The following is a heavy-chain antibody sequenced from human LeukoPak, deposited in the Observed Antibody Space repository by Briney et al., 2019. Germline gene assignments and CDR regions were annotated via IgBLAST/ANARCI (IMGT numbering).Heavy chain of an antibody. D-gene: IGHD6-6*01. CDR2: ISSSGSYI. CDR1: GFTFSSYS. Sequence: GGSLRLSCAASGFTFSSYSMNWVRQAPGKGLEWVSSISSSGSYIYYADSVKGRFTISRDNAKNSLYLQMNSLRAEDTAVYYCARDKQLVPDYWGQGTLVTVSS. CDR3: ARDKQLVPDY. J-gene: IGHJ4*02. V-gene: IGHV3-21*01.